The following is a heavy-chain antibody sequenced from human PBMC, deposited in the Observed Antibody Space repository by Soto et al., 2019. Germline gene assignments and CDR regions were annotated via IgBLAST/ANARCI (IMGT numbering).Heavy chain of an antibody. V-gene: IGHV3-23*01. CDR1: GFTFSNYA. CDR3: AKAYFVWSSEQPYYFDY. CDR2: ISGSGGRS. D-gene: IGHD3-16*01. Sequence: EVHRLDSGGGLVQPGGSLRLSCAASGFTFSNYAMTWVRQDPGKGLEWVSGISGSGGRSYYADSVKGRFTISRDNSKSSLYLQMNSLRAEDTAVYYCAKAYFVWSSEQPYYFDYWGQGTLVTVSS. J-gene: IGHJ4*02.